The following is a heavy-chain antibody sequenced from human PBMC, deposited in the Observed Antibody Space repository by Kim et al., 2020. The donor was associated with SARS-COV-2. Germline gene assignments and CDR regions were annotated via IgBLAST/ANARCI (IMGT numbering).Heavy chain of an antibody. CDR2: NT. J-gene: IGHJ4*02. D-gene: IGHD1-26*01. CDR3: ARDRWWGWEP. V-gene: IGHV1-3*01. Sequence: NTKYSQKFQGRVTITRDTSASTAYMELSSLSSEDTAVYYCARDRWWGWEPWGQGTLVTVSS.